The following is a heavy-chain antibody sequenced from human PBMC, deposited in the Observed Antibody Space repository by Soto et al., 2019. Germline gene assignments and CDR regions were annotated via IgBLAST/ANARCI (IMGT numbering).Heavy chain of an antibody. J-gene: IGHJ3*02. Sequence: GGSLRLSCAASGFTFTNAWMTWVRQGPGKGLEWVGRIKSKSDGETIDYAAPVKGRFTISRDDSKNTLYLQMNSLKTEDTAVYYCTTGTNLRPLAAFDIWGQGTVVTVSS. D-gene: IGHD2-2*01. CDR1: GFTFTNAW. CDR3: TTGTNLRPLAAFDI. V-gene: IGHV3-15*01. CDR2: IKSKSDGETI.